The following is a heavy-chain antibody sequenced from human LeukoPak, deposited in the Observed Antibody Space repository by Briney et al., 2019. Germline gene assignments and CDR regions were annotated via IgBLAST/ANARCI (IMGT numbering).Heavy chain of an antibody. CDR1: GFTFSSYE. Sequence: GGSLRLSCAASGFTFSSYEMNWVRQAPGKGLEWVSYISSSGSTIYYADSVKGRFTISRDNAKNSLYLQMNSLRAEDTALYYCAKDRAGYSSGGDYWGQGTLVTVSS. CDR2: ISSSGSTI. CDR3: AKDRAGYSSGGDY. J-gene: IGHJ4*02. V-gene: IGHV3-48*03. D-gene: IGHD6-19*01.